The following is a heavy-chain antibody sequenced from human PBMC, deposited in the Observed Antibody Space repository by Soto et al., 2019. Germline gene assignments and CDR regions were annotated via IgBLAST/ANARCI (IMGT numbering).Heavy chain of an antibody. CDR2: ISYTGRT. CDR1: GDSVTSGSYY. Sequence: SETLSLTCIVSGDSVTSGSYYWTWLRQPPGKGLEWIGYISYTGRTKYNPSLQSRVTISVDTSKNDFSLNLSSVTAADTAVYFCAREWGLLPYYVMNVWGHGTAVTVAS. CDR3: AREWGLLPYYVMNV. V-gene: IGHV4-61*03. D-gene: IGHD7-27*01. J-gene: IGHJ6*02.